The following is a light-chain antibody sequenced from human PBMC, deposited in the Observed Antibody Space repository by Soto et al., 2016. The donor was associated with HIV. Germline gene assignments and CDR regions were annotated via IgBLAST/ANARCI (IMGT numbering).Light chain of an antibody. J-gene: IGLJ2*01. V-gene: IGLV3-21*03. CDR2: DDS. CDR1: DIGSKS. Sequence: SYELPQPPSVSVAPGKTARITCGGNDIGSKSVHWCQQKPGQAPVLVVYDDSDRPSGIPERFSGSNFGKTATLTISRVEVGDEADYYCQVWDSDSDHVIFGGGTKLTVL. CDR3: QVWDSDSDHVI.